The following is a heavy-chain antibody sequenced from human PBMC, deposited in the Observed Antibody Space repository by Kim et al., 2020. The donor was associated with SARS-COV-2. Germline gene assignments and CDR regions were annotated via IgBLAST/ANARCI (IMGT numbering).Heavy chain of an antibody. D-gene: IGHD5-12*01. J-gene: IGHJ4*02. CDR3: AKVGYVDIVATFYPD. Sequence: DSVKGRFTISRDNSKNTLYLQRNSLRAEDTAVYYCAKVGYVDIVATFYPDWGQGTLVTVSS. V-gene: IGHV3-23*01.